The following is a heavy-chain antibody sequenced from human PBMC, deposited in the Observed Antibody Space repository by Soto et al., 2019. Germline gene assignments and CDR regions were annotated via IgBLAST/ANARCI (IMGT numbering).Heavy chain of an antibody. CDR1: GGSFSGYY. CDR3: ARDKITRHIDN. D-gene: IGHD3-10*01. CDR2: INQSGST. Sequence: PSETLSLSCAVYGGSFSGYYWTWIRQPPGTGLEGIGEINQSGSTNYNPSLKSRVTRSVDTSKNQFSLTLTSVTAADRAVCYCARDKITRHIDNWGQGTLVTLSS. V-gene: IGHV4-34*01. J-gene: IGHJ4*02.